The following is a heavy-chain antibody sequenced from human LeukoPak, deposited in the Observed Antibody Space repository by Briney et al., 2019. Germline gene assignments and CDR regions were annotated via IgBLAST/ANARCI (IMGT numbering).Heavy chain of an antibody. CDR2: IYYSGST. J-gene: IGHJ5*02. CDR1: GGSISRYY. Sequence: SETLSLTCTVSGGSISRYYWSCIRQPPGKGLEWSGYIYYSGSTNYNPSLKSRVTISVDTSKNQFSLKLSSVTAADTAVYYCARIEVLCSSTSCPRWFDPWGQGTLVTVSS. CDR3: ARIEVLCSSTSCPRWFDP. D-gene: IGHD2-2*01. V-gene: IGHV4-59*01.